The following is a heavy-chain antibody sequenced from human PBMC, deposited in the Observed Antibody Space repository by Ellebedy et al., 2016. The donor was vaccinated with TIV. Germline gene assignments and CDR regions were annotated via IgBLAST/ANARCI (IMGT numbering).Heavy chain of an antibody. J-gene: IGHJ4*02. CDR3: AKSAGYYDSSGYLHNY. CDR2: IIPILGIA. D-gene: IGHD3-22*01. CDR1: GGTFSSYA. V-gene: IGHV1-69*04. Sequence: AASVKVSCKASGGTFSSYAISWVRQAPGQELEWMGRIIPILGIANYAQKFQGRVTITADKSTSTAYMELTSLRSEDTAVYYCAKSAGYYDSSGYLHNYWGQGTLVTVSS.